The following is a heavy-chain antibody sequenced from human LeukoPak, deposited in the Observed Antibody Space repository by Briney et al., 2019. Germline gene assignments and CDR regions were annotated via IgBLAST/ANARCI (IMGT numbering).Heavy chain of an antibody. CDR3: ARDLPLAAMAPGGY. J-gene: IGHJ4*02. V-gene: IGHV3-20*04. CDR2: INWNGGST. Sequence: GGSLRLSCAASGVTFDDYGMSWVRQAPGKGLEWVSGINWNGGSTGYADSVKGRFTISRDNAKNSLYLQMNSLRAEDTALYYCARDLPLAAMAPGGYWGQGTLVTVS. D-gene: IGHD5-18*01. CDR1: GVTFDDYG.